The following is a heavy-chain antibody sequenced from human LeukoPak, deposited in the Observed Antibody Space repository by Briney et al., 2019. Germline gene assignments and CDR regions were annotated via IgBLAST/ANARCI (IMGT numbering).Heavy chain of an antibody. D-gene: IGHD3-10*01. CDR3: SRLVGASGGRQDY. Sequence: GESLKISCKGSGYSFTSYWIGWVRQMPGKGLEWMGSIYPGDSDTRYSPSFQGQVTISADKSTSTAYLQWSSLKASDTAMYYCSRLVGASGGRQDYWGQGTLVTVSS. CDR2: IYPGDSDT. V-gene: IGHV5-51*01. J-gene: IGHJ4*02. CDR1: GYSFTSYW.